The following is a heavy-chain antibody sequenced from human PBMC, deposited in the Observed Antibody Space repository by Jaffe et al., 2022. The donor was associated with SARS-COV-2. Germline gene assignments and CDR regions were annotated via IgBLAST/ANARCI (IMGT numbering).Heavy chain of an antibody. CDR3: ARLSGATSREERGDFDY. CDR2: INHSGST. D-gene: IGHD1-26*01. V-gene: IGHV4-34*01. Sequence: QVQLQQWGAGLLKPSETLSLTCAVYGGSFSGYYWSWIRQPPGKGLEWIGEINHSGSTNYNPSLKSRVTISVDTSKNQFSLKLSSVTAADTAVYYCARLSGATSREERGDFDYWGQGTLVTVSS. J-gene: IGHJ4*02. CDR1: GGSFSGYY.